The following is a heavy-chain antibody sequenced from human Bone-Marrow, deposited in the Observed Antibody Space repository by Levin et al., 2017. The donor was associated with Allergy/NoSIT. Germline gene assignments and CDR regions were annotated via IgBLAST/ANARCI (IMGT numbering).Heavy chain of an antibody. V-gene: IGHV3-48*03. J-gene: IGHJ6*03. CDR1: GFTFSSYE. D-gene: IGHD2-2*01. CDR2: ISSSGSTI. CDR3: ARARGDIVVVPAATYYYYYYMDV. Sequence: PGGSLRLSCAASGFTFSSYEMNWVRQAPGKGLEWVSYISSSGSTIYYADSVKGRFTISRDNAKNSLYLQMNSLRAEDTAVYYCARARGDIVVVPAATYYYYYYMDVWGKGTTVTVSS.